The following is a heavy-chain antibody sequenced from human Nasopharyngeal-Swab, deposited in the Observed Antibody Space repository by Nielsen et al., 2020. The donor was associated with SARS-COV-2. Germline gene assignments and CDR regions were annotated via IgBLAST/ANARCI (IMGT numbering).Heavy chain of an antibody. D-gene: IGHD6-13*01. CDR3: ARVGKIAAADRNSWFDP. V-gene: IGHV4-59*01. Sequence: SETLSLTCTVSVGYISSYYWSWIRQPPGKGLEWIGYIYYSGSTNYNPSLKSRVTISVDTSKNQFSLKLSSVTAADTAVYFCARVGKIAAADRNSWFDPWGQGTLVTVSS. J-gene: IGHJ5*02. CDR2: IYYSGST. CDR1: VGYISSYY.